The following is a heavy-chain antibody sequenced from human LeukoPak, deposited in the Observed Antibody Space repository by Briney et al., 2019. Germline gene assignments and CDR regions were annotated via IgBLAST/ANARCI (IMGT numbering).Heavy chain of an antibody. Sequence: VASVNVSCQASGYTFTSYDINWVRQATGQGLDWMGWMNPNSGNTGYAQKFQGRVTMTRKTSTSKAYMELSSLRSDDTAVYYCARGHYYDSSGSYAFDIWGQGTMVTVSS. CDR2: MNPNSGNT. D-gene: IGHD3-22*01. CDR3: ARGHYYDSSGSYAFDI. CDR1: GYTFTSYD. J-gene: IGHJ3*02. V-gene: IGHV1-8*01.